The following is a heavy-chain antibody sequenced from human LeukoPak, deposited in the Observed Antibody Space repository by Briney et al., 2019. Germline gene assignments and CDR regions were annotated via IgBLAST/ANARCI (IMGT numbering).Heavy chain of an antibody. CDR3: AREVPENFNFDY. D-gene: IGHD2/OR15-2a*01. V-gene: IGHV1-46*01. J-gene: IGHJ4*02. Sequence: ASVKVSCKASGYTFTSYYTHWVRQAPGQGLEWMGIIKPSGGSTLYAQKFQGRVPVTSDMSTSTVYVELSSLRSGDTAVYYCAREVPENFNFDYWGQGTLVTVSS. CDR1: GYTFTSYY. CDR2: IKPSGGST.